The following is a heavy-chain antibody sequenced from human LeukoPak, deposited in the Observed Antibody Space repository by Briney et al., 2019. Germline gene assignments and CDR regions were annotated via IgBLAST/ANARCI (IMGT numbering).Heavy chain of an antibody. J-gene: IGHJ1*01. CDR1: GFTFSSYG. CDR3: AKENSVSYHGYFQH. Sequence: GGSLRLSCAASGFTFSSYGMHWVRQAPGKGLEWVAFIRYDGSNKYYADSVKGRFTISRDNSKNTLYLQMNSLRAEDTAVYYCAKENSVSYHGYFQHWGQGTLVTVSS. V-gene: IGHV3-30*02. D-gene: IGHD1-26*01. CDR2: IRYDGSNK.